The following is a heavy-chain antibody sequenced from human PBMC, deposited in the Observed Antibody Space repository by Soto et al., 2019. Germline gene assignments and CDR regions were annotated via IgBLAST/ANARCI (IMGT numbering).Heavy chain of an antibody. V-gene: IGHV1-18*01. J-gene: IGHJ6*02. Sequence: GASVKVSCKASGYTFTSYGISWVRQAPGQGLEWMGWISAYNGNTNYAQKLQGRVTMTTDTSTSTAYMELRSLRSDDTAVYYCAGDLKYYDFWSGYSPYYYYGMDVWGQGTTVTVS. D-gene: IGHD3-3*01. CDR3: AGDLKYYDFWSGYSPYYYYGMDV. CDR2: ISAYNGNT. CDR1: GYTFTSYG.